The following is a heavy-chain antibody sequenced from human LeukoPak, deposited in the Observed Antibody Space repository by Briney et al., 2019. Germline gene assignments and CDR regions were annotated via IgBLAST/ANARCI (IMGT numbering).Heavy chain of an antibody. CDR3: AKVGGDYDSSGYVT. J-gene: IGHJ4*02. Sequence: GGSLRLSCGASGFTFDDYAMHWVRQAPGKGLEWVSGISWNSGSIGYADSVKGRFTISRDKAKNSLYLQMNSLRAEDTALYYCAKVGGDYDSSGYVTRGQGTLVTVSS. D-gene: IGHD3-22*01. V-gene: IGHV3-9*01. CDR1: GFTFDDYA. CDR2: ISWNSGSI.